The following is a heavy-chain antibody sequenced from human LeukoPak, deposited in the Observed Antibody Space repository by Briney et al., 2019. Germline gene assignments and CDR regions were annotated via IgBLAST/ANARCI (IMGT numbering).Heavy chain of an antibody. D-gene: IGHD3-3*01. Sequence: PSQTLSLTCTVSGGSISSGGYYWSWIRQPPGKGLEWIGEINHSGSTNYNPSLKSRVTISVDTSKNQFSLKLSSVTAADTAVYYCARGPLAYDFWSGHIRASLGAFDIWGQGTMVTVSS. J-gene: IGHJ3*02. CDR3: ARGPLAYDFWSGHIRASLGAFDI. CDR1: GGSISSGGYY. CDR2: INHSGST. V-gene: IGHV4-30-2*01.